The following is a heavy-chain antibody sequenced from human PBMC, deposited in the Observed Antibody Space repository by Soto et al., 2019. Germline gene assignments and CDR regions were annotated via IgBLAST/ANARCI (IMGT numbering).Heavy chain of an antibody. CDR3: AQNLVAGTSWFDP. CDR2: IYWDDDK. D-gene: IGHD6-19*01. CDR1: VFSLSTSGVG. J-gene: IGHJ5*02. Sequence: QITLKESGPTLVKPTQTLTLTCTFSVFSLSTSGVGVVWIRQPPGKALAWLGIIYWDDDKRYRPSLKSRLTLTKDTSKNQVVLTMTNMDPVETGTYYCAQNLVAGTSWFDPWGQGTLVTVAS. V-gene: IGHV2-5*02.